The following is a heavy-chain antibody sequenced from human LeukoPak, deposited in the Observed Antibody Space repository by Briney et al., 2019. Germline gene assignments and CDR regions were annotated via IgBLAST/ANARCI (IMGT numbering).Heavy chain of an antibody. D-gene: IGHD4-17*01. J-gene: IGHJ6*02. CDR2: ISSSSSYI. CDR1: GFTFSSYS. V-gene: IGHV3-21*01. Sequence: PGGSLRLSCAASGFTFSSYSMNWVRQAPGKGLEWVSSISSSSSYIYYADSVKGRFTISRDNAKNSLYLQMNSLRAEDTAVYYCAKVYGDYGDYYYGMDVWGQGTTVTVSS. CDR3: AKVYGDYGDYYYGMDV.